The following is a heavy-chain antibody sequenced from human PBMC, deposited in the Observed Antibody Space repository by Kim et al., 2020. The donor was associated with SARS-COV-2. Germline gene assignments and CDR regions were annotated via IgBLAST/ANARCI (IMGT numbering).Heavy chain of an antibody. Sequence: SETLSLTCAVYGGSFSGYYWSWIRQPPGKGLEWIGEINHSGSTNYNPSLKSRVTISVDTSKNQLSLKLSSVTAADTAVYYCARGFRITIFGVVRNTPRGNWFDPWGQGTLVTVSS. CDR2: INHSGST. D-gene: IGHD3-3*01. J-gene: IGHJ5*02. V-gene: IGHV4-34*01. CDR3: ARGFRITIFGVVRNTPRGNWFDP. CDR1: GGSFSGYY.